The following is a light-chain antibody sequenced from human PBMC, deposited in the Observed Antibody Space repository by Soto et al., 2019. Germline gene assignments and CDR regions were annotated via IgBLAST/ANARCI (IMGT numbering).Light chain of an antibody. V-gene: IGLV2-8*01. J-gene: IGLJ3*02. Sequence: QSALTQPPSASGSPGQSVTISCTGTGSDVRGYNYVSWYQHHPGKTPKLMIYEVNKRPSGVPDRFSGSKSGNTASLTVSGLQAEDEADYYCSSYAGSNNFVFGGGTKLTVL. CDR2: EVN. CDR1: GSDVRGYNY. CDR3: SSYAGSNNFV.